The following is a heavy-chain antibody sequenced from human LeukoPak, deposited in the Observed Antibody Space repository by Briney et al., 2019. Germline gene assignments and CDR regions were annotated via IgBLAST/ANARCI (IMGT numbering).Heavy chain of an antibody. V-gene: IGHV3-53*01. J-gene: IGHJ6*03. CDR3: ARGGYSSSPLYYMDV. D-gene: IGHD6-13*01. CDR1: GFTFSSYS. CDR2: IYSGGST. Sequence: GGSLRLSCAASGFTFSSYSMNWVRQAPGKGLEWVSVIYSGGSTYYADSVKGRFTISRDNSKNTLYLQMNSLRAEDTAVYYCARGGYSSSPLYYMDVWGKGTTVTVSS.